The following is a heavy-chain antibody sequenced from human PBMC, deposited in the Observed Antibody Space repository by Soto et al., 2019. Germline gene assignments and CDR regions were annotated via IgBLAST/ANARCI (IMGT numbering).Heavy chain of an antibody. V-gene: IGHV1-69*13. CDR3: ASSFVVVVVAATPSPDAFEI. D-gene: IGHD2-15*01. CDR2: IIPIFGTA. Sequence: SVKVSCKASGGTFSSYAISWVRQAPGQGLEWMGGIIPIFGTANYAQKFRGRVTITADESTSTAYMELSSLRSEDTAEYYCASSFVVVVVAATPSPDAFEIWGQGTMVTVSS. CDR1: GGTFSSYA. J-gene: IGHJ3*02.